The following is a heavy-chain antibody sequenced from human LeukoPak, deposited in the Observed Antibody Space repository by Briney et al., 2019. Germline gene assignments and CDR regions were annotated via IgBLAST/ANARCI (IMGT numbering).Heavy chain of an antibody. CDR2: IYYSGST. J-gene: IGHJ4*02. D-gene: IGHD3-9*01. CDR1: GGSISSGGYY. CDR3: ARVTYYDILTGYYTGYYFDY. V-gene: IGHV4-31*03. Sequence: SQTLPLTCTVSGGSISSGGYYWSWIRQHPGKGLEWIGYIYYSGSTYYNPSLKSRVTISVDTSKNQFSLKLSSVTAADTAMYYCARVTYYDILTGYYTGYYFDYWGQGTLVTVSS.